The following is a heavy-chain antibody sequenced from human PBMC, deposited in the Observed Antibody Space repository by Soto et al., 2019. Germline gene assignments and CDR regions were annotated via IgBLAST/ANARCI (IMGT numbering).Heavy chain of an antibody. CDR1: VFTFITYA. D-gene: IGHD3-22*01. CDR3: ARLYDSSGNYPYGMDV. V-gene: IGHV3-23*01. CDR2: ISGSGGST. J-gene: IGHJ6*02. Sequence: GWSLRLSCASSVFTFITYAMTWVRQAPGKGLEWVSTISGSGGSTYYADSVKGRFTISKDNSKNTLYLQMNSLRAEDTAVYYCARLYDSSGNYPYGMDVWGQGTTVTVSS.